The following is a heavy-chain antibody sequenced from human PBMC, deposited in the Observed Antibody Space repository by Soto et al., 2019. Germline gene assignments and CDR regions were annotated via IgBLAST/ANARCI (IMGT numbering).Heavy chain of an antibody. J-gene: IGHJ4*02. CDR2: ISYDGSDI. V-gene: IGHV3-30*02. Sequence: PGGSLRLSCAASGFIFSNYGMHWVRQAPGKGLEWVAFISYDGSDILYADSVKGRFTISRDNSKSTLFLHMNRPTAEDTAIYFCAIVRVADSPLDHWGQGTLVTVSS. D-gene: IGHD3-10*02. CDR3: AIVRVADSPLDH. CDR1: GFIFSNYG.